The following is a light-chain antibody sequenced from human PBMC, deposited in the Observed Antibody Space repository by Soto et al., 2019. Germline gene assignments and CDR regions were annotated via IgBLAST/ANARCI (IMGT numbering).Light chain of an antibody. CDR1: QIVTSDY. CDR2: GAS. CDR3: QQYGRSPAT. J-gene: IGKJ2*01. V-gene: IGKV3-20*01. Sequence: EIVLTQSPGTLSLSPGERATLSCRASQIVTSDYLAWYQQKPGQAPRLLIHGASTRASGIPDRFIGSGSGTDFTLTITRLEPEDFAMFHCQQYGRSPATFGQGTKLEIK.